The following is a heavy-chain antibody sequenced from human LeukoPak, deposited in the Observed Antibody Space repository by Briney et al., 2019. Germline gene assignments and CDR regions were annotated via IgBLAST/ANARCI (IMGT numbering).Heavy chain of an antibody. CDR2: ISAYNGNT. CDR3: ARLMTTHPPNWFDP. CDR1: GYTFTSYG. D-gene: IGHD4-11*01. Sequence: GASVKVSCKASGYTFTSYGISWVRQAPGQGLEWMGWISAYNGNTNYAQKLRGRVTMTTDTSTSTAYMELRSLRSDDTAVYYCARLMTTHPPNWFDPWGQGTLVTVSS. V-gene: IGHV1-18*01. J-gene: IGHJ5*02.